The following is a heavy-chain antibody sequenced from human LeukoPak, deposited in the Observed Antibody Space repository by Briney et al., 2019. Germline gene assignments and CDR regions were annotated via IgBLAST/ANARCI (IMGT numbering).Heavy chain of an antibody. CDR2: IIPIFGTA. V-gene: IGHV1-69*05. CDR3: ARVLGGYNYYFDY. Sequence: SVKVSCKASGGTFSSYAISWVRQASGQGLEWMGGIIPIFGTANYAQKFQGRVTITTDESTSTAYMELSSLRSEDTAVYYCARVLGGYNYYFDYWGQGTLVTVSS. J-gene: IGHJ4*02. CDR1: GGTFSSYA. D-gene: IGHD5-24*01.